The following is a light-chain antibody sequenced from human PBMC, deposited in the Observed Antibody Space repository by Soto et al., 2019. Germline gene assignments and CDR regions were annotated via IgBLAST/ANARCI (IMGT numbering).Light chain of an antibody. Sequence: LAQHASGFGSPGQSITISCTGTSSDVGGYNYVSWYQQHPGKAPKLMIYEVSNRPSGVSNRFSGSKSGNTASLTISGLQAEDEADYYCSSYTSSSTLPFVFGTGTKVTVL. J-gene: IGLJ1*01. V-gene: IGLV2-14*01. CDR2: EVS. CDR1: SSDVGGYNY. CDR3: SSYTSSSTLPFV.